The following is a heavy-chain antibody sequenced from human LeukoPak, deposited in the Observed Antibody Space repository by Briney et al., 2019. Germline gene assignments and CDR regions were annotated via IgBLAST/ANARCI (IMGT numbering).Heavy chain of an antibody. CDR1: GGSISSGGYS. CDR2: IYHSGST. V-gene: IGHV4-30-2*01. CDR3: ARSALPERRIRSSSWYYFDY. J-gene: IGHJ4*02. Sequence: KPSQPLSLTCAVSGGSISSGGYSWSWIRQPPGKGLEWIGYIYHSGSTYYNPSLKSRVTISVDRSKIQFSLKLSSVTAADTAVYYCARSALPERRIRSSSWYYFDYWGQGTLVTVSS. D-gene: IGHD6-13*01.